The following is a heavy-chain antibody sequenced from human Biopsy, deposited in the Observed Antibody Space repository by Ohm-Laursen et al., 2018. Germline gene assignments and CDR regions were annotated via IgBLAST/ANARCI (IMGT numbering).Heavy chain of an antibody. CDR2: ISGYNGNT. CDR1: GYSFTSYG. CDR3: ARVTLPLYLDY. J-gene: IGHJ4*02. V-gene: IGHV1-18*01. D-gene: IGHD5/OR15-5a*01. Sequence: SSVKVSCKVSGYSFTSYGISWVRQAPGEGLEWMGRISGYNGNTNYAQKFQGRVTMTADTSTSTVYMEVRGLRSDDTAVYYCARVTLPLYLDYWGQGTRVSVSS.